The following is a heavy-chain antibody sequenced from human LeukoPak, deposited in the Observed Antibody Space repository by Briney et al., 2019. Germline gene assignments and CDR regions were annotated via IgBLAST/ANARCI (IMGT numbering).Heavy chain of an antibody. CDR3: ARDQGIVTRYWLDH. D-gene: IGHD3-9*01. J-gene: IGHJ4*02. V-gene: IGHV1-18*01. CDR2: ISAYNGDT. CDR1: GYTFINYG. Sequence: GASVKVSYKASGYTFINYGFSWVRQAPGQGLEWMGWISAYNGDTKYAPNFQGRVIMTTDTATSTGYMELRSLKSDDTAVYYCARDQGIVTRYWLDHWGQGTRVTVSS.